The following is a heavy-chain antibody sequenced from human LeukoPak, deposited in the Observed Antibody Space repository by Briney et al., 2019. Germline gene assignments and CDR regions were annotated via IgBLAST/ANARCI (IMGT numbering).Heavy chain of an antibody. J-gene: IGHJ5*01. V-gene: IGHV3-74*01. CDR1: GFTFSSYW. CDR3: ARDRDCSGGSCYSGLPHPVENWFDS. CDR2: IDSDGSST. D-gene: IGHD2-15*01. Sequence: GGSLRLSCAASGFTFSSYWMHGVRQAPGKGLVWVSHIDSDGSSTSYADSVKGRFTISRDNAKNTLYLQMNSLRAEDTAVYYCARDRDCSGGSCYSGLPHPVENWFDSWGQGTLVTVSS.